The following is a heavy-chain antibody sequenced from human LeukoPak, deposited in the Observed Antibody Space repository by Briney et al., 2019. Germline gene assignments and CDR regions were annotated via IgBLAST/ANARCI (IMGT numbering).Heavy chain of an antibody. CDR3: ARVGYSSSGNYYNDRGAFDY. Sequence: SEPLSLTCTVSGGSISSYYWSWIRPPPGKGLEWIGYIYYSGSTNYNPSLKSRVTISVDTSKNQFSLRLSSVTAADTAVYYCARVGYSSSGNYYNDRGAFDYWGQGTLVTVSS. CDR1: GGSISSYY. V-gene: IGHV4-59*01. CDR2: IYYSGST. J-gene: IGHJ4*02. D-gene: IGHD3-10*01.